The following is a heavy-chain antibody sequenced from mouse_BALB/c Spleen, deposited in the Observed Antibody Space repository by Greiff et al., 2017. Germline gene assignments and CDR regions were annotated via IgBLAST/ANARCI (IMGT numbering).Heavy chain of an antibody. CDR3: ARDDGYYSY. V-gene: IGHV7-3*02. D-gene: IGHD2-3*01. Sequence: EVKLVESGGGLVQPGGSLRLSCATSGFTFTDYYMSWVRQPPGKALEWLGFIRNKANGYTTEYSASVKGRFTISRDNSQSILYLQMNTLRAEDSATYYCARDDGYYSYWGQGTSVTVSS. CDR2: IRNKANGYTT. CDR1: GFTFTDYY. J-gene: IGHJ4*01.